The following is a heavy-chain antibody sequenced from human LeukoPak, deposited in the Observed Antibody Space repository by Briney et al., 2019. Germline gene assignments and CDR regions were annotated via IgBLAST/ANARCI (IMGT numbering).Heavy chain of an antibody. D-gene: IGHD5-12*01. J-gene: IGHJ4*02. CDR3: ATDGYHYFDY. Sequence: PGGSLRLSCAASAFSFSSYAMSWVRQAPGKGLEWVSGIGGGGRSTFYADSVRGRFTISRDTSEGTVYLQMDSLRPEDTAVYYCATDGYHYFDYWGQGTLVTVSS. V-gene: IGHV3-23*01. CDR1: AFSFSSYA. CDR2: IGGGGRST.